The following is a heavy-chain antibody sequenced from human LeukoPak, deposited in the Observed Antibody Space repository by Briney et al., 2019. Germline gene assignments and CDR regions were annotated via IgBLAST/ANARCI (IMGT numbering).Heavy chain of an antibody. CDR3: ARDIFRGATPDY. Sequence: ASVTVSCKCCVYIFTGYYMDGVRPARGQGREGMGRINTKSGGTNYARKFQGRVTITRDTSISTAYLELSKLRSDDTAVYYCARDIFRGATPDYWGQGILVTVSS. CDR1: VYIFTGYY. J-gene: IGHJ4*01. CDR2: INTKSGGT. V-gene: IGHV1-2*06. D-gene: IGHD3-10*01.